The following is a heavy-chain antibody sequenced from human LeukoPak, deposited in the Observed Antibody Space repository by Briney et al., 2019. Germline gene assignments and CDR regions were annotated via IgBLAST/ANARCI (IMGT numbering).Heavy chain of an antibody. V-gene: IGHV1-2*02. J-gene: IGHJ3*01. CDR3: ARVNSSGGSTESFDV. CDR2: INPNSGGT. D-gene: IGHD2-15*01. Sequence: GASVKVSCKASGYPSTGYYMHWVRLAPGQGLEWMGWINPNSGGTNYVQNFQGRVTMTRDTSISTAYMELSRLRSDDTAVYYCARVNSSGGSTESFDVWGQGTMVTVSS. CDR1: GYPSTGYY.